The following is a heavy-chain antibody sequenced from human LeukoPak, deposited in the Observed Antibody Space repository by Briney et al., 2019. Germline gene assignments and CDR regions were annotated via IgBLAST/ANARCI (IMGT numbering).Heavy chain of an antibody. V-gene: IGHV3-74*01. CDR3: ARDLDYGDQIGY. J-gene: IGHJ4*02. Sequence: GGSLRLSCAVSGFTFSSYWMHWVRQAPGKGLVWVSRINSDGSSTSYADSVKDRFTISRDNAKNMLYLQVNSLRAEDTAVYYCARDLDYGDQIGYWGQGTLVTVSS. D-gene: IGHD4-17*01. CDR1: GFTFSSYW. CDR2: INSDGSST.